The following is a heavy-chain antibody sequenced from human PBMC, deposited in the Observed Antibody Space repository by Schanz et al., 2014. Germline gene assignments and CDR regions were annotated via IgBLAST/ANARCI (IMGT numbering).Heavy chain of an antibody. V-gene: IGHV1-69*04. Sequence: QVQLVQSGAEVKKPGSPVKVSCKSSGGTFSSYAISWVRQAPGQGLEWMGRIIPILGIANYAQKFQGRVTMTRDTSTSTVYMELSSLRSEDTAVYYCARGGSMVQEINFAYWGQGSLVTVSS. CDR3: ARGGSMVQEINFAY. CDR1: GGTFSSYA. CDR2: IIPILGIA. D-gene: IGHD3-10*01. J-gene: IGHJ4*02.